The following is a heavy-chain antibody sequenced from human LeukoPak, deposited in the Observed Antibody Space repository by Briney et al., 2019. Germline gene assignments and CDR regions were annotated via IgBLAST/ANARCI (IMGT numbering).Heavy chain of an antibody. D-gene: IGHD2-2*01. J-gene: IGHJ4*02. CDR2: IYSGGST. CDR1: GFTVSTYY. Sequence: PGRSPRLSCAASGFTVSTYYMTWVRHAPGKGLECVSLIYSGGSTYYAASVKGRFTVSRDNSKNTLYLQMNSLRAEDTAMYYCARRLGYCTSTSCLLSFDYWGQGTLVTVSS. CDR3: ARRLGYCTSTSCLLSFDY. V-gene: IGHV3-53*05.